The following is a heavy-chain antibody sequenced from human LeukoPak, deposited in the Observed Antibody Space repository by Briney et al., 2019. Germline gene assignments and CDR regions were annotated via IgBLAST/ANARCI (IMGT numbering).Heavy chain of an antibody. Sequence: GGSLRLSCAASGFTVSSNYMSWVRQALGKGLEWVSVIYSGGSTYYADSVKGRFTISRDNSKNTLYLQMNSLRAEDTAVYYCARDRRHGWFDPWGQGTLVTVSS. CDR2: IYSGGST. CDR3: ARDRRHGWFDP. CDR1: GFTVSSNY. J-gene: IGHJ5*02. V-gene: IGHV3-66*01.